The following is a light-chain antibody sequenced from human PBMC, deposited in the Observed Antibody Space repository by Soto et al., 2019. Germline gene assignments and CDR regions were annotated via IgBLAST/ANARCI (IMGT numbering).Light chain of an antibody. CDR3: QQYGSSPPT. V-gene: IGKV3-20*01. CDR2: GAS. J-gene: IGKJ1*01. CDR1: QSVSSSY. Sequence: EIVLTQSPGTLSLSPGERATLSCRASQSVSSSYLAWYQQKPGQAARLLIYGASSRATGIPDRFSGSGSGTDFTLNISRLEPEDFALYYCQQYGSSPPTFGQGTKVEIK.